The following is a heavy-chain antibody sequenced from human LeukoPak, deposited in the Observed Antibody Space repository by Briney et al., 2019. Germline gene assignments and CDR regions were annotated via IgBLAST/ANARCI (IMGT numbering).Heavy chain of an antibody. D-gene: IGHD5-18*01. CDR3: ARARGNTYGYFEY. J-gene: IGHJ4*02. Sequence: GGSLRLSCAASGLTLSGYWMHWVRQAPGKGLVWVPRINGDASSTSYADSVKGRFTISRDNAKSTLYLQMNSLRVEDTVVYYCARARGNTYGYFEYWGQGTLVTVSS. V-gene: IGHV3-74*01. CDR2: INGDASST. CDR1: GLTLSGYW.